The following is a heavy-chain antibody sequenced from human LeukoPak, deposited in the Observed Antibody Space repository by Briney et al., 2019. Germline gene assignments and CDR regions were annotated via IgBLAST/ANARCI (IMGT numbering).Heavy chain of an antibody. CDR3: AKIHSGYDFNWYFDL. V-gene: IGHV3-9*01. J-gene: IGHJ2*01. CDR2: ISWNSGST. D-gene: IGHD5-12*01. Sequence: GGSLRLSCAASGFTFDDYAMHWVRQAPGKGLEWVSDISWNSGSTCYADSVKGRFTISRDNAKNSLYLQMNRLGAEDTALYYCAKIHSGYDFNWYFDLWGRGTLVTVSS. CDR1: GFTFDDYA.